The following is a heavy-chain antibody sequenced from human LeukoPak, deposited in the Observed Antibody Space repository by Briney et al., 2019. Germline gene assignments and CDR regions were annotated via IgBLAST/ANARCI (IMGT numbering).Heavy chain of an antibody. CDR2: IYSGSST. D-gene: IGHD3-10*01. V-gene: IGHV3-53*01. Sequence: PGGSLRLSCAASGFTVGTNYMSWVRQAPGKGLEWVSLIYSGSSTYYANSVKGRFTISRDNSKNTVYLQMNRLRAEDTAVYYCARVPYGNYHYYYMDVWGKGTTVTVSS. CDR1: GFTVGTNY. CDR3: ARVPYGNYHYYYMDV. J-gene: IGHJ6*03.